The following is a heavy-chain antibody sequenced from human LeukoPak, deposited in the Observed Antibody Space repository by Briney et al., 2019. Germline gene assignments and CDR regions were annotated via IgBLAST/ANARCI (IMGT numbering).Heavy chain of an antibody. D-gene: IGHD3-10*01. CDR1: GFTFSSYN. V-gene: IGHV3-21*04. CDR3: AKGPRTVRFGDRHKGMFDY. CDR2: ITSSSTYI. Sequence: PGGSLRLSCAASGFTFSSYNMNWVRQAPGKGLEWVSSITSSSTYIYYADSVKGRFTISRDNARNSLSLQMNSLRAEDTAVYYCAKGPRTVRFGDRHKGMFDYWGQGTLVTVSS. J-gene: IGHJ4*02.